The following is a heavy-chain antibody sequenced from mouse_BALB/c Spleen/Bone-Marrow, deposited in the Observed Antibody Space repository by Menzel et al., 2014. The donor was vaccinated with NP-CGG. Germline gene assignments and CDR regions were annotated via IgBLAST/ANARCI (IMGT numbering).Heavy chain of an antibody. J-gene: IGHJ2*01. V-gene: IGHV1-85*01. D-gene: IGHD3-1*01. CDR3: AREVYFGRGYFDY. Sequence: QVQLQQPGAELVKPGASVKSSCKASGYTFXRFDINWVRQRPEQGLEWIGWIFPGDGTTKYNEKFKGKATLTTDKSSNTAYMQLNRLTSEDSAVYFCAREVYFGRGYFDYWGQGTTLTVSS. CDR1: GYTFXRFD. CDR2: IFPGDGTT.